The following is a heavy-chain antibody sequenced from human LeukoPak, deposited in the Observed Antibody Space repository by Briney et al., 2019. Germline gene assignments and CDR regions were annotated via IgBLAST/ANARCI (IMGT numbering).Heavy chain of an antibody. CDR1: GYTLTELS. Sequence: ASVKVSCKVSGYTLTELSMHWVRQAPGKGLEWMGGFDPEDGETIYAQKFQGRVTMTEDTSTDTAYMELSSLRSEDTAVYYCATAKLSSGWQSEHFDYWGQGTLVTVSS. J-gene: IGHJ4*02. CDR2: FDPEDGET. CDR3: ATAKLSSGWQSEHFDY. V-gene: IGHV1-24*01. D-gene: IGHD6-19*01.